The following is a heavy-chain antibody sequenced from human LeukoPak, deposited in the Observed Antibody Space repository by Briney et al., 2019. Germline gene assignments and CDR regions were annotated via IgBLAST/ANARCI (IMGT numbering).Heavy chain of an antibody. D-gene: IGHD3-10*01. J-gene: IGHJ4*02. Sequence: TGGSLRLSCAASGFTFSIYAMHWVRQAPGKGLEWVAVISYDGSNKYYAGSVKGRFTISRDNSKNTLYLQMNSLRAEDTAVYYCARDPGHYGSGSYYKVIWYYFDYWGQGTLVTVSS. CDR2: ISYDGSNK. CDR3: ARDPGHYGSGSYYKVIWYYFDY. V-gene: IGHV3-30*04. CDR1: GFTFSIYA.